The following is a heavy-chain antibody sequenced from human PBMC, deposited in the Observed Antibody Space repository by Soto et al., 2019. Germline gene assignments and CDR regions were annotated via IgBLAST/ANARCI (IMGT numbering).Heavy chain of an antibody. Sequence: SVKVSCNASGVTFSSYAISWVRQAPGQGLEWMGGIIPIFGTANYAQKFQGRATITADESTSTAYMELSSLRSEDTAVYYCASGSSTKRAFDIWGQGTMVTVSS. J-gene: IGHJ3*02. CDR2: IIPIFGTA. V-gene: IGHV1-69*13. CDR1: GVTFSSYA. CDR3: ASGSSTKRAFDI. D-gene: IGHD2-2*01.